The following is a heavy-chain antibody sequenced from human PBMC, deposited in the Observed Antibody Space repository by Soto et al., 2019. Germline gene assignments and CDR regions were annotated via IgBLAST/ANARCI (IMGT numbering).Heavy chain of an antibody. CDR1: RGSISSSNW. Sequence: QVQLQESGPGLVKPSGTLSLTCAVSRGSISSSNWWSWVRQSPGKGLEWSGAMYHTGITNYSPSLKSRVTMSGDKSKNQFSLKRSSGTAADTAVYYCARESYNESNVGYFDLWGRGTLVSVSS. J-gene: IGHJ2*01. D-gene: IGHD1-1*01. CDR2: MYHTGIT. CDR3: ARESYNESNVGYFDL. V-gene: IGHV4-4*02.